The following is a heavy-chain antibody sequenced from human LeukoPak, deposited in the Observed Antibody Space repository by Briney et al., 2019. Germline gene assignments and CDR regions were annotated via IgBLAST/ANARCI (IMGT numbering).Heavy chain of an antibody. J-gene: IGHJ4*02. Sequence: GGSLRLCCAASGFVVIDYGMHWVGQAPGKGLEWVAFVRSDGSNEYYVGSVKGRFTIFRDKSKNTVYLQMNSLRVEDTAVYSCAKEAASGYHPEAPKNWGLRTLVTVSS. CDR1: GFVVIDYG. CDR3: AKEAASGYHPEAPKN. V-gene: IGHV3-30*02. D-gene: IGHD5-12*01. CDR2: VRSDGSNE.